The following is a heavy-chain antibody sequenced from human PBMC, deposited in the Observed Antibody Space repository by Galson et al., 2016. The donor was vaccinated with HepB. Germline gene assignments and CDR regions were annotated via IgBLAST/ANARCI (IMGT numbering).Heavy chain of an antibody. V-gene: IGHV4-34*01. CDR3: ARGTYYDSATRFDP. CDR2: INHSGNT. CDR1: GGTFNGYY. D-gene: IGHD3-3*01. J-gene: IGHJ5*02. Sequence: SETLSLTCAVFGGTFNGYYWTWIRQPPGNGLEWIGEINHSGNTNYNPSLKSRVNLSVDMSKKQFTLELTSVTVADTAIYYCARGTYYDSATRFDPWGQGTPVTVAS.